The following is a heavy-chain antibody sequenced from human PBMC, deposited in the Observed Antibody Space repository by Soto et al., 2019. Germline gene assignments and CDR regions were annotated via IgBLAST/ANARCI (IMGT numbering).Heavy chain of an antibody. CDR2: ISGYNGDT. D-gene: IGHD2-8*01. CDR3: AKNGQPPYYYYGMDV. CDR1: GYTFSRYG. V-gene: IGHV1-18*01. Sequence: ASVKVSCKTSGYTFSRYGISWVRQAPGQGLGWMGWISGYNGDTNYAQKVQGRVTMTIDTSTYTAYMELRSLTSDDTAIYYCAKNGQPPYYYYGMDVWG. J-gene: IGHJ6*02.